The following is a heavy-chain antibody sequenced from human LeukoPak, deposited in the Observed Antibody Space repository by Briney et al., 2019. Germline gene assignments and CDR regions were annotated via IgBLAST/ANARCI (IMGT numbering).Heavy chain of an antibody. D-gene: IGHD3-3*01. CDR2: MSTSGGST. CDR1: GFTFSSYA. CDR3: ARAVDFWSGYPQPNWFDP. J-gene: IGHJ5*02. V-gene: IGHV3-23*01. Sequence: GGSLRLSCAASGFTFSSYAMSWVRQAPAKGLEWVSTMSTSGGSTYYADSVKGRFTISRDNSKNTLFLHMNSLRAEDTAVYYCARAVDFWSGYPQPNWFDPWGQGTLVTVSS.